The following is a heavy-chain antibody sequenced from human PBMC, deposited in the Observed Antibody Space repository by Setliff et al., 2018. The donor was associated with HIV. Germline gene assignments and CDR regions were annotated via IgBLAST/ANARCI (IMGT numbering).Heavy chain of an antibody. V-gene: IGHV4-39*01. D-gene: IGHD3-10*01. CDR3: ARRNTMVRGIIIDPYDAFDM. J-gene: IGHJ3*02. CDR2: VSQSGST. CDR1: GVSINRTDHY. Sequence: PSETLSLTCSVSGVSINRTDHYWGWIRQSPGKRLEWIGSVSQSGSTYYNPSLKSRITISVDTSKNQFSLNLSSVTATDTAVYYCARRNTMVRGIIIDPYDAFDMWGQGTVVTVSS.